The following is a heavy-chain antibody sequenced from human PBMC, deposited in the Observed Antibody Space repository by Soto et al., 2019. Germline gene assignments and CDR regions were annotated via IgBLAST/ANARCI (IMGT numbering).Heavy chain of an antibody. CDR1: GGTFSSYA. CDR2: IIPIFGTA. D-gene: IGHD3-3*01. V-gene: IGHV1-69*13. CDR3: ASAGYVWRGYFSWFQP. Sequence: SAVQVSCKASGGTFSSYAISWVRQAPGQGLEWMGGIIPIFGTANYAQKFQGRVTITADESTSTAYMELSSLRSEDTAGYYCASAGYVWRGYFSWFQPWCQGTLVSVA. J-gene: IGHJ5*02.